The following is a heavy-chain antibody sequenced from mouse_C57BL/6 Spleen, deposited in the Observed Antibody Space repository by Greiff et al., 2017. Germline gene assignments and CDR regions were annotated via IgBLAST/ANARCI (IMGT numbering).Heavy chain of an antibody. CDR1: GFTFNTYA. Sequence: EVQGVESGGGLVQPKGSLKLSCAASGFTFNTYAMHWVRQAPGKGLEWVARIRSKSSNYATYYADSVKDRFTISRDDSQSMLYLQMNNLKTEDTAMYYCVRGDLGRWYFDVWGTGTTVTVSS. CDR3: VRGDLGRWYFDV. D-gene: IGHD4-1*01. CDR2: IRSKSSNYAT. J-gene: IGHJ1*03. V-gene: IGHV10-3*01.